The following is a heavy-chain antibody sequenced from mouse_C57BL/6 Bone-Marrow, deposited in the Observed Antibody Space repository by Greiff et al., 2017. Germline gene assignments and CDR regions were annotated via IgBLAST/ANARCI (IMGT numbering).Heavy chain of an antibody. CDR1: GFTFSSYA. V-gene: IGHV5-4*01. CDR3: ARDPSY. Sequence: EVHLVESGGGLVKPGGSLKLSCAASGFTFSSYAMSWVRQTPEKRLEWVATISDGGSYTYYPDNVKGRFTISRDNAKNNLYLQMSHLKSEDTAMYYCARDPSYWGQGTLVTVSA. J-gene: IGHJ3*01. CDR2: ISDGGSYT.